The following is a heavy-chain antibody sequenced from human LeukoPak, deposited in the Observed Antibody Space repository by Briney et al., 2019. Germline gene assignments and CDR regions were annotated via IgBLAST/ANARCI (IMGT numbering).Heavy chain of an antibody. J-gene: IGHJ4*02. D-gene: IGHD4-17*01. Sequence: GASVKVSCKASGGTFSSYAISWVRQAPGQGLEWMGGIIPIFGTANYAQKFQGRVTITADESTSTAYMELSSLRSEDTAVYYCARTQTTVTTIYFDYWGQGTLVTVSS. CDR3: ARTQTTVTTIYFDY. V-gene: IGHV1-69*13. CDR1: GGTFSSYA. CDR2: IIPIFGTA.